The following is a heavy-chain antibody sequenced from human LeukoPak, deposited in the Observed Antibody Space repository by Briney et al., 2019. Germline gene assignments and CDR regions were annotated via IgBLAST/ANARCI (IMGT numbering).Heavy chain of an antibody. Sequence: GGSLRLSCAASGFTFSSYSMNWVRQAPGRGLEWVSGFSGSGGTTYYADSVKGRFTISRDNSKNTLYLQMNSLRAEDTAVYYCANGNRCTSPNCLGYYYFYMGVWGKGTTVTVSS. D-gene: IGHD2-8*01. V-gene: IGHV3-23*01. J-gene: IGHJ6*03. CDR2: FSGSGGTT. CDR3: ANGNRCTSPNCLGYYYFYMGV. CDR1: GFTFSSYS.